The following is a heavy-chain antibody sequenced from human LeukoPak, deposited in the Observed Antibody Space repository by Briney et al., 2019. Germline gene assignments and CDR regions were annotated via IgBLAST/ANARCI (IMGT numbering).Heavy chain of an antibody. CDR3: AKEGPMVRDFDY. D-gene: IGHD3-10*01. CDR2: ISGSGGST. CDR1: GFTFSTYA. V-gene: IGHV3-23*01. J-gene: IGHJ4*02. Sequence: GGSLRLSCAASGFTFSTYAMSWVRQASAQGLDWVSAISGSGGSTYYADSVKGRFTISRGNSKNTLYLQMNSLRAEDTAVYYCAKEGPMVRDFDYWGQGTLVTVSS.